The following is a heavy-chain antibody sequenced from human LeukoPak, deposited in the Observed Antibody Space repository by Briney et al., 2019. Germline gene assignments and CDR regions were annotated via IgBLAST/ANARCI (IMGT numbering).Heavy chain of an antibody. CDR3: ARDLEHGGNYYFDF. J-gene: IGHJ4*02. V-gene: IGHV1-2*02. D-gene: IGHD4-23*01. Sequence: ASVKVSCKASGYTFTGYYMHWVRQAPGQGLEWMGWINPNSGGTNYAQKFQGRVTMTRDTSISTAYMELSRLRSDDTAVYYCARDLEHGGNYYFDFWGQGTLVTVSS. CDR2: INPNSGGT. CDR1: GYTFTGYY.